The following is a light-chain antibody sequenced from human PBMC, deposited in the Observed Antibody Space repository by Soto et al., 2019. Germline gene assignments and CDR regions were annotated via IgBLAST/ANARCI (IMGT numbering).Light chain of an antibody. V-gene: IGLV2-14*01. Sequence: QSVLTQPASVSGSPGQSITISCTGTSGDIGSYDYVSWYQQPPGKAPKLILYEVSNRPSGISNRFSGSKSGSMASLTISGLQSEDEADYFCSSYTTSRFYVFGPWTKLTVL. CDR2: EVS. CDR3: SSYTTSRFYV. J-gene: IGLJ1*01. CDR1: SGDIGSYDY.